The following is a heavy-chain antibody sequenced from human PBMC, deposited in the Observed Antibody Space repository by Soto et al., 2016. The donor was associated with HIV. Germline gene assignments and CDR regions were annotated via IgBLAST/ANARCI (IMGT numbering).Heavy chain of an antibody. CDR2: IFHNGRT. CDR3: ARAVKDSNYFFMDV. CDR1: GGSIASGGYY. D-gene: IGHD4-17*01. J-gene: IGHJ6*03. Sequence: VQLQESGPGLVKPSQTLSLTCTVSGGSIASGGYYWAWIRQHPVKGLEWIGYIFHNGRTYYTPSLKSRLTISIDTSNNQFSLKLSSVTAADTAIYYCARAVKDSNYFFMDVWGRGTTVTVSS. V-gene: IGHV4-31*03.